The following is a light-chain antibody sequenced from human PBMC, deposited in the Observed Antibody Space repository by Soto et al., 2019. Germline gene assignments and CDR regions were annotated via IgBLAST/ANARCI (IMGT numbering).Light chain of an antibody. CDR2: DAS. J-gene: IGKJ1*01. V-gene: IGKV1-5*01. Sequence: DIQMTQSPSTLSASVGDRVTITCRASQSISSWWAWYQQKPGKAPKLLIYDASSLESGVPSRFSGSGSVTEFTLTISSLQPDYIETYFCQQDNSYSTFGQGTKVVI. CDR1: QSISSW. CDR3: QQDNSYST.